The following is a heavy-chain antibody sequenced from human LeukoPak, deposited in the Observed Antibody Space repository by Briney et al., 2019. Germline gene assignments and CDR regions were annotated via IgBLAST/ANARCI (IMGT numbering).Heavy chain of an antibody. V-gene: IGHV3-30*04. J-gene: IGHJ4*02. D-gene: IGHD5-18*01. CDR3: ARVGRGYSFNVYYFDY. Sequence: GGSLRLSCAASGLTFSNFAMHWVRQAPGKGLEWVAIISYDGSNKYYADSVKGRFTISRDNSKNTLYLQMNSLRAEDTAVYYCARVGRGYSFNVYYFDYWGQGTLVTVSS. CDR1: GLTFSNFA. CDR2: ISYDGSNK.